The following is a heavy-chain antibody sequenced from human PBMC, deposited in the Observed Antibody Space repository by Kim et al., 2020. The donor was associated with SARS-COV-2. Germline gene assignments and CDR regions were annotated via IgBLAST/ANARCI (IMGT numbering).Heavy chain of an antibody. Sequence: DSVTGRFTISRDNSENTLFLQMNSLRAEDTANYYCAREGAPSCWRRSLGLWGQGTLVTVSS. D-gene: IGHD3-16*01. CDR3: AREGAPSCWRRSLGL. V-gene: IGHV3-30*07. J-gene: IGHJ5*02.